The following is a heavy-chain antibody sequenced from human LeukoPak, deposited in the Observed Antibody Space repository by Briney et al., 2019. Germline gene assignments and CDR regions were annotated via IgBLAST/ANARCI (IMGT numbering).Heavy chain of an antibody. CDR3: ARHSGSGSYYVPFDY. J-gene: IGHJ4*02. CDR1: GGSFSGYY. V-gene: IGHV4-34*01. D-gene: IGHD1-26*01. Sequence: SETLSLTCAVYGGSFSGYYWSWIRQPPGKGLEWIGEINHSGSTYYNPSLKSRVTMSVDTSNNQFSLKLGSVTAADTAVYYCARHSGSGSYYVPFDYWGQGTLVTVSS. CDR2: INHSGST.